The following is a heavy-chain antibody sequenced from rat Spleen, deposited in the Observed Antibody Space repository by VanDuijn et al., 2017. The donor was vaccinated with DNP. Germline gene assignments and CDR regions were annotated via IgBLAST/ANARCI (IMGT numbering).Heavy chain of an antibody. CDR1: GYSITSSY. J-gene: IGHJ4*01. CDR3: ASYFYDGYFAMDA. Sequence: EVQLQESGPGLVKPSQSLSLTCSVTGYSITSSYRWNWIRKFPGNKMVYIGHISYSGTTSYHPSLKSRISITRDTSKNQFFLQLNSVTAEDTATYYCASYFYDGYFAMDAWGQGTSVTVSS. CDR2: ISYSGTT. D-gene: IGHD1-12*03. V-gene: IGHV3-1*01.